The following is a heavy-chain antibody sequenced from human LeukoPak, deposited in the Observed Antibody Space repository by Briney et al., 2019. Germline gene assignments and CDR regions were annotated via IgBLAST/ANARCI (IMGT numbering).Heavy chain of an antibody. CDR3: AKVGGYCSSTSCSDY. V-gene: IGHV3-23*01. D-gene: IGHD2-2*01. Sequence: PGGSLRLSCAASGFTFDDYGMSWVRQAPGKGLEWVSAISGSGGSTYYADSVKGRFTISRDNSKNTLYLQMNSLRAEDTAVYYCAKVGGYCSSTSCSDYWGQGTLVTVSS. CDR2: ISGSGGST. CDR1: GFTFDDYG. J-gene: IGHJ4*02.